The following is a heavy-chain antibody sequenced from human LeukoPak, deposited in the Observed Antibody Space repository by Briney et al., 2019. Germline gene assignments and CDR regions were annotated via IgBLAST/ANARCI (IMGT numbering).Heavy chain of an antibody. D-gene: IGHD3-22*01. CDR3: AKGSYYDSSGSFYFDY. CDR2: ISGSGDNT. V-gene: IGHV3-23*01. Sequence: GGSLRLSCAASGFTFSSYAMSWVRQAPGKGVEWVSGISGSGDNTYYADSVKGRFTISRDNSKNTLYVQVNSLGTEDTAAYYCAKGSYYDSSGSFYFDYWGQGTLVTVSS. J-gene: IGHJ4*02. CDR1: GFTFSSYA.